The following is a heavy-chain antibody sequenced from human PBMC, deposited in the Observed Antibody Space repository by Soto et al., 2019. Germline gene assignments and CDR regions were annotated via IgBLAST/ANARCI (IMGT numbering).Heavy chain of an antibody. CDR3: ARDIYSGSYLPDY. Sequence: EVQLVESGGALVQPGGSLRLSCAASGFTFSTYSMNWVRQAPGKGLEWVSYISSSSSTIYYPDSEKGRFTISRDNAKNSLYLQMNSLRAEDTAVYYCARDIYSGSYLPDYWGQGTLVTVSS. D-gene: IGHD1-26*01. V-gene: IGHV3-48*01. J-gene: IGHJ4*02. CDR1: GFTFSTYS. CDR2: ISSSSSTI.